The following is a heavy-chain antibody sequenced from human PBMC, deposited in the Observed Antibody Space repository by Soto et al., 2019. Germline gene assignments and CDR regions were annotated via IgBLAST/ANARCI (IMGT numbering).Heavy chain of an antibody. Sequence: EVQLLESGGGLVQPGGSLRLSCAASGFTFSSYAMSWVRQAPGKGLEWVSAISGSGGSTYYADSVKGRFTISRDNSKNTLYMQMNSLRAEDTAVYYCAKDRFSSGWYQPFDAFDIWGQGTMVTVSS. CDR1: GFTFSSYA. J-gene: IGHJ3*02. CDR2: ISGSGGST. CDR3: AKDRFSSGWYQPFDAFDI. V-gene: IGHV3-23*01. D-gene: IGHD6-19*01.